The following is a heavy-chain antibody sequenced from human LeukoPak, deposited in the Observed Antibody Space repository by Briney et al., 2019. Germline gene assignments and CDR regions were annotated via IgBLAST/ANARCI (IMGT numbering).Heavy chain of an antibody. J-gene: IGHJ4*02. CDR1: GGSMSSAGYY. D-gene: IGHD5-12*01. V-gene: IGHV4-31*03. CDR3: ARWGYSGYDEY. Sequence: SQTLSLTCTVSGGSMSSAGYYWSWIRQHPGKDQEWIGYIYYSGSTNYNPSLKSRVTISVDTSKNQFSLKLSSVTAADTAVYYCARWGYSGYDEYWGQGTLVTVSS. CDR2: IYYSGST.